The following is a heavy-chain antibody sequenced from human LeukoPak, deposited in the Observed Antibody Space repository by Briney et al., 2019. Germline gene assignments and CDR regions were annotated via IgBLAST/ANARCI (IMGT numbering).Heavy chain of an antibody. D-gene: IGHD6-19*01. CDR1: GFTFSSYG. CDR3: AKDGGGYSSRWYVY. V-gene: IGHV3-30*18. Sequence: PGGSLRLSCAASGFTFSSYGMHWVHQAPGKGLEWVAVISYDGSNKYYADSVKGRFTISRDNSKNTLYLQMNSLRAEDTAVYYCAKDGGGYSSRWYVYWGQGTLVTVSS. CDR2: ISYDGSNK. J-gene: IGHJ4*02.